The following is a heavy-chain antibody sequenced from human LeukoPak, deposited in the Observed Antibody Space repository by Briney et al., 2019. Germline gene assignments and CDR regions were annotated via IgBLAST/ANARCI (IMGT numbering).Heavy chain of an antibody. V-gene: IGHV1-18*01. CDR2: INGYNGNT. CDR3: ARGLDAASGLANFDY. Sequence: ASVKVSCKASVGTFSSYAISWVRQAPGQGLEWVGWINGYNGNTNYAQKSEGRLSLTTDTATSTVYMELKNLTSDDTAVYFCARGLDAASGLANFDYWGQGTLITVSS. CDR1: VGTFSSYA. J-gene: IGHJ4*02. D-gene: IGHD1-1*01.